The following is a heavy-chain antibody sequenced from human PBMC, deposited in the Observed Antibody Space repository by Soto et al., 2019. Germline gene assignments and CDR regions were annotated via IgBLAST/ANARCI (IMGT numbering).Heavy chain of an antibody. CDR1: GGTFSSYT. CDR2: IIPILGIA. Sequence: QVQLVQSGAEVKKPGSSVKVSCKASGGTFSSYTISWVRQAPGQGLEWMGRIIPILGIANYAQKFQSRVTITADKSTSTAYMELSSLRSEDTAVYYCARDPDNVVVVAAFDIWGQGTMVTVSS. CDR3: ARDPDNVVVVAAFDI. V-gene: IGHV1-69*08. J-gene: IGHJ3*02. D-gene: IGHD2-15*01.